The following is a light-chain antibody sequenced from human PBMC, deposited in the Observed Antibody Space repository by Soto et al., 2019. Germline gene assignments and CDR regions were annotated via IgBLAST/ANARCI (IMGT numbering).Light chain of an antibody. CDR3: QQYGGSPRT. CDR2: DAS. Sequence: EIVLTQSPGTLSLSPGERATLSCRASQSISSNYLAWYQQTPGQAPRLLIYDASSRAAGIPDRFSGSGSGTDFTLTISRLEPEDFGVYYCQQYGGSPRTFGQGTKVE. J-gene: IGKJ1*01. V-gene: IGKV3-20*01. CDR1: QSISSNY.